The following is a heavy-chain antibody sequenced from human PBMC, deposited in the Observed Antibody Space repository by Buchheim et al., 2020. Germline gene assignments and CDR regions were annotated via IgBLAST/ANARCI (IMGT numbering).Heavy chain of an antibody. CDR3: ARDSIVVVPAAIYGMDV. D-gene: IGHD2-2*01. CDR2: ISSSSITI. V-gene: IGHV3-48*04. J-gene: IGHJ6*02. CDR1: GFTFSSYS. Sequence: EVQLVESGGGLVQPGGSLRLSCAASGFTFSSYSMNWVRQAPGKGLEWVSYISSSSITIYYADSVKGRFTISRANAKNSLYLQMNSLRAEDTAVYYCARDSIVVVPAAIYGMDVWGQGTT.